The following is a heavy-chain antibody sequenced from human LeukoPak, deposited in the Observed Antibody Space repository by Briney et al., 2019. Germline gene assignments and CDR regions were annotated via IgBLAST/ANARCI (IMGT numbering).Heavy chain of an antibody. D-gene: IGHD6-19*01. CDR2: INPNSGGT. J-gene: IGHJ4*02. CDR1: GYTFTGYY. Sequence: GSVKVSCKASGYTFTGYYMHWVRQAPGQGREWMGWINPNSGGTNYAQKFQGRVTMTRDTSISTAYMELSRLRSDDTAVYYCARVSRSSGWPLDYWGQGTLVTVSS. CDR3: ARVSRSSGWPLDY. V-gene: IGHV1-2*02.